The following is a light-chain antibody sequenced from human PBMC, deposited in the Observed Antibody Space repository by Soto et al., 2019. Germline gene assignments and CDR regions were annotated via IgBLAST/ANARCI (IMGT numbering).Light chain of an antibody. CDR1: QGISSY. CDR3: QQLNSYQFT. CDR2: TTS. V-gene: IGKV1-9*01. Sequence: IQLTQSPSSLSASVGDRVTITCRASQGISSYLAWYQHKPGKAPNLLIYTTSPVQSGVPSRFSGRGSGTDVTLTISSLQPEDFATYDCQQLNSYQFTFGPGTKVDLK. J-gene: IGKJ3*01.